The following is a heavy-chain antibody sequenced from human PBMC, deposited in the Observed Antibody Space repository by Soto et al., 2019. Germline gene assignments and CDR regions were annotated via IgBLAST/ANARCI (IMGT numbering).Heavy chain of an antibody. CDR1: GFTFSSYW. D-gene: IGHD3-3*01. CDR3: ATSLVDEPQYDFWSGYHNYYYYMDV. Sequence: GGSLRLSCAASGFTFSSYWMHWVRQAPGKGLVWVSRINSDGSSTSYADSVKGRFTISRDNAKNTLYLQMNSLRAEDTAVYYCATSLVDEPQYDFWSGYHNYYYYMDVWGKGTTVTVSS. V-gene: IGHV3-74*01. J-gene: IGHJ6*03. CDR2: INSDGSST.